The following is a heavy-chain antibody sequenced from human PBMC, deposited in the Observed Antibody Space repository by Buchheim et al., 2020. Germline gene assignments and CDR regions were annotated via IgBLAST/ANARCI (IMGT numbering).Heavy chain of an antibody. V-gene: IGHV3-33*01. D-gene: IGHD3-3*01. Sequence: QVQLVESGGGVVQPGTSLRLSCAASGFTFTGYGMHWVRQAPGKGLEWVTVIWYDGSSKYYADSVKGRFTISRDNSKKMLYFQMNSLRAEDTAVYYCARAPDHDFWSAPGEYWGQGTL. CDR3: ARAPDHDFWSAPGEY. CDR2: IWYDGSSK. J-gene: IGHJ4*02. CDR1: GFTFTGYG.